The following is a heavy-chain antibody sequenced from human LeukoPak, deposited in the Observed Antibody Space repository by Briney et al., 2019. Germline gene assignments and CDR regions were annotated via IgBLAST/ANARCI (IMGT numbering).Heavy chain of an antibody. CDR2: IYYSGST. Sequence: PSETLSLTCTVSGGSISSSSYYWGWIRQPPGKGLEWIGSIYYSGSTYYNPSLKSRVTISVDTSKNQFSLKLSSVTAADTAVYYCARVPTFYDYVWGSYRLHAFDIWGQGTMVTVSS. CDR3: ARVPTFYDYVWGSYRLHAFDI. J-gene: IGHJ3*02. V-gene: IGHV4-39*01. CDR1: GGSISSSSYY. D-gene: IGHD3-16*02.